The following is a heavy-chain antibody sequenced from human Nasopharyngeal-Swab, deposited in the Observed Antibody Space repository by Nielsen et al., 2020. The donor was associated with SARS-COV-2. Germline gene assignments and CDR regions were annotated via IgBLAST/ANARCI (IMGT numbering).Heavy chain of an antibody. CDR2: IRSKANSYAT. D-gene: IGHD6-13*01. CDR3: TRTARAAAGWFDP. V-gene: IGHV3-73*01. Sequence: GGSLRLSCAASGFTFSGSAMHWVRQASGKGLEWVGRIRSKANSYATASAASVKGRFTISRDDSKNTAYLQMNSLKTEDSAVYYCTRTARAAAGWFDPWGQGTLVTVSS. CDR1: GFTFSGSA. J-gene: IGHJ5*02.